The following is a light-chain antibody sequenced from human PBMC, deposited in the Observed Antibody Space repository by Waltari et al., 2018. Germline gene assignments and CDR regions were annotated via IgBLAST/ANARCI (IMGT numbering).Light chain of an antibody. CDR2: WAS. V-gene: IGKV4-1*01. CDR3: HQYYSSPWT. CDR1: QRVLYSSNNNNY. J-gene: IGKJ1*01. Sequence: DIVMTQSPDSLAVSLGERATINCKSSQRVLYSSNNNNYLAWYQQKPGQPPKMLIYWASTRESGVPDRFSGSGSGTDFTLTISSLQAEDVAVYYCHQYYSSPWTFGQGTKVEIK.